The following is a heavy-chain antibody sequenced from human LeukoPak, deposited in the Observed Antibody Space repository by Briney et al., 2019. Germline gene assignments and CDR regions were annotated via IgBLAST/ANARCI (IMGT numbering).Heavy chain of an antibody. Sequence: SXKVSCKASGGTFSSYAISWVRQASGQGLEWMGRIIPIFGTANYAQKFQGRVTITTDESTSTAYMELSSLRSEDTAVYYCAREQGIVGATRFGYWGQGTLVTVSS. J-gene: IGHJ4*02. CDR3: AREQGIVGATRFGY. CDR2: IIPIFGTA. D-gene: IGHD1-26*01. V-gene: IGHV1-69*05. CDR1: GGTFSSYA.